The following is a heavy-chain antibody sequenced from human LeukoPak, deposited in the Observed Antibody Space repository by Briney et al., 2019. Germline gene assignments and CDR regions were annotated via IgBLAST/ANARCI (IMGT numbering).Heavy chain of an antibody. V-gene: IGHV5-51*01. J-gene: IGHJ5*02. CDR2: IYPGDSDT. D-gene: IGHD3-9*01. CDR3: ARHEYYDILTGYYQGNWFDP. CDR1: GYRFTNYW. Sequence: GESLKISCKGSGYRFTNYWIGWVRQMPGKGLEWMGIIYPGDSDTRYSPSFQGQVTISADKSISTAYLQWSSLKASDTAMYYCARHEYYDILTGYYQGNWFDPWGQGTLVTVSS.